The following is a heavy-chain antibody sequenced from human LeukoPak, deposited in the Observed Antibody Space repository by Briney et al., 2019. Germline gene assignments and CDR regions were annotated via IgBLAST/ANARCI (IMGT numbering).Heavy chain of an antibody. V-gene: IGHV1-18*04. J-gene: IGHJ6*04. D-gene: IGHD6-25*01. Sequence: ASVKVSCKASGYTFTSYGISWVRQAPGQGLEWMGWICAYNGNTNYAQKLQGRVTMTTDTSTSTAYMELRSLRSDDTAVYYCARGGGFDDPNYYYGMDVWGKGTTVTVSS. CDR3: ARGGGFDDPNYYYGMDV. CDR2: ICAYNGNT. CDR1: GYTFTSYG.